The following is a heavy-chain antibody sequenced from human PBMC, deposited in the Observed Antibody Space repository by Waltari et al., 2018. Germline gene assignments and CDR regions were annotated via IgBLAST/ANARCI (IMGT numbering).Heavy chain of an antibody. CDR1: GGSISSYY. J-gene: IGHJ6*02. Sequence: QVQLQESGPGLVKPSETLSLTCTVSGGSISSYYWSWIRQPPGQGLEWIGYIYYSGSTNYNPSLKRRVTISVDTSKNQFSLKLSSVTAADTAVYCCARGGSSSTVGGYYYGMDVWGQGTTVTVSS. CDR2: IYYSGST. V-gene: IGHV4-59*01. CDR3: ARGGSSSTVGGYYYGMDV. D-gene: IGHD6-6*01.